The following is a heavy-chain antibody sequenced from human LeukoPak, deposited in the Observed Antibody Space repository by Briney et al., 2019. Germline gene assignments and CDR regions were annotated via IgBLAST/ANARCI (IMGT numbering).Heavy chain of an antibody. CDR3: ARYYYDSSGYYYFDY. Sequence: GGSLRLSCAASGFTFSSYSMNWVRQAPGKGLEWVSCICSSSSYIYYADSVKGRFTISRDNAKNSLYLQMNSLRAEDTAVYYCARYYYDSSGYYYFDYWGQGTLVTVSS. CDR2: ICSSSSYI. CDR1: GFTFSSYS. J-gene: IGHJ4*02. V-gene: IGHV3-21*01. D-gene: IGHD3-22*01.